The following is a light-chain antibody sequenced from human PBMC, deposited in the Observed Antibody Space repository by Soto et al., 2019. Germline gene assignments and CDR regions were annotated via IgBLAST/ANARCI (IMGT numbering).Light chain of an antibody. CDR3: QKYDTSPRT. J-gene: IGKJ1*01. CDR2: GAS. V-gene: IGKV3-20*01. Sequence: ELVWTQSPGTPSLYTGERATLSCRASQRVSSNYLAWYQQKRGQAPRLLIYGASSRATGIPTRFSGSGSGTDFTLTIIRLEPEDFAVYYCQKYDTSPRTFSQGTKVE. CDR1: QRVSSNY.